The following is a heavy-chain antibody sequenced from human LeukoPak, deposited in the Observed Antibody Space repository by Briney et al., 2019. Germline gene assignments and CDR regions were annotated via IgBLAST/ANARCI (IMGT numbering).Heavy chain of an antibody. CDR3: AGEVLLDAFDI. CDR2: FYHNGST. J-gene: IGHJ3*02. CDR1: GYSITSAYY. V-gene: IGHV4-38-2*02. Sequence: ETLSLTCTVSGYSITSAYYWGWIRQPPGKGLEWIGSFYHNGSTYYNPSLKSRVTISVDTSKNQFSLKLSSVTATDTAVYYCAGEVLLDAFDIWDQGTMVTVSS.